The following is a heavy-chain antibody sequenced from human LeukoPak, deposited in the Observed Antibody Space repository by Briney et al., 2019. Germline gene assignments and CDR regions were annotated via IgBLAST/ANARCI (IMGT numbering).Heavy chain of an antibody. Sequence: SETLSLTCTASGGSISSYYWSWIRQPAGKGLEWIGRIYTSGSTNYNPSLRRRVTMSVDTSKNQFSLKLSSVTAADTAVYYCARDCSSGWYSWFDPWGQGTLVTVS. CDR2: IYTSGST. V-gene: IGHV4-4*07. CDR1: GGSISSYY. D-gene: IGHD6-19*01. J-gene: IGHJ5*02. CDR3: ARDCSSGWYSWFDP.